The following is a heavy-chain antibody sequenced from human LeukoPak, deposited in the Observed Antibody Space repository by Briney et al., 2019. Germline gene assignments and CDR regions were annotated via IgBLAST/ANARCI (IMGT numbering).Heavy chain of an antibody. V-gene: IGHV3-30-3*01. D-gene: IGHD7-27*01. CDR3: ARDRLLSSWGYYGMDV. Sequence: GGSLRLSCAASGFTFSSYAMHWVRQAPGKGLEWVAVISYDRSNKYYADSVKGRFTISRDNSKNTLYLQMNSLRAEDTAVYYCARDRLLSSWGYYGMDVWGQGTTVTVSS. CDR2: ISYDRSNK. CDR1: GFTFSSYA. J-gene: IGHJ6*02.